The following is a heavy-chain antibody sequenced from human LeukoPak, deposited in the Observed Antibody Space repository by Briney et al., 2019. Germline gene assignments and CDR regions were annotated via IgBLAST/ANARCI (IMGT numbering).Heavy chain of an antibody. CDR3: ARDYGSAPNWFDP. CDR1: AGSISSYY. CDR2: IQTSGDM. Sequence: PSETLSLTCTVSAGSISSYYWSWIRQPAGKGLEWIGRIQTSGDMKYNPSLKSRVTMSLDTAKNQLSLKLSSVTAADTAVYYCARDYGSAPNWFDPWGQGTLVTVSS. J-gene: IGHJ5*02. D-gene: IGHD3-10*01. V-gene: IGHV4-4*07.